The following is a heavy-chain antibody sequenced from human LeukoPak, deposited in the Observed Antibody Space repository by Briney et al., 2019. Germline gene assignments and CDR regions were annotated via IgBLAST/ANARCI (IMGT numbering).Heavy chain of an antibody. V-gene: IGHV3-9*01. CDR1: GFTFSSYV. D-gene: IGHD2-2*01. CDR2: ISWNSGSI. J-gene: IGHJ3*02. CDR3: AKDYSSRSFDAFDI. Sequence: PGGSLRLSCAASGFTFSSYVMHWVRQAPGKGLEWVSGISWNSGSIGYADSVKGRFTISRDNAKNSLYLQMNSLRAEDTALYYCAKDYSSRSFDAFDIWGQGTMVTVSS.